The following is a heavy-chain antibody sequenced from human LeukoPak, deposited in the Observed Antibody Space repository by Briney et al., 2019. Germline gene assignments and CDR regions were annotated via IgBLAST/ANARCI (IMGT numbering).Heavy chain of an antibody. D-gene: IGHD6-19*01. CDR1: GFTFSSYW. CDR2: INSDGSST. V-gene: IGHV3-74*01. CDR3: AREGIAVAGTFVC. Sequence: GGSLRLSCAASGFTFSSYWMHWVRQAPGKGLVWVSRINSDGSSTSYADSVKGRFTISRDNAKNTLYLQMNSLRAEDTAVYYCAREGIAVAGTFVCWGQGTLVTVSS. J-gene: IGHJ4*02.